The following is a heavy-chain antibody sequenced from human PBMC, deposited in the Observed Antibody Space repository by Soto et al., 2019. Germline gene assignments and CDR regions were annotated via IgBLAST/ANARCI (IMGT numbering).Heavy chain of an antibody. CDR3: ARDRLLGVAKGGMDV. D-gene: IGHD3-3*01. Sequence: SETLSLTCTVSGGSISSGDYYWSWIRQPPGKGLEWIGYIYYSGSTYYNPALKSRVTISVDTSKNQFSLKLSSVTAADTAVYYCARDRLLGVAKGGMDVWGQGTTVTVSS. V-gene: IGHV4-30-4*01. CDR2: IYYSGST. CDR1: GGSISSGDYY. J-gene: IGHJ6*02.